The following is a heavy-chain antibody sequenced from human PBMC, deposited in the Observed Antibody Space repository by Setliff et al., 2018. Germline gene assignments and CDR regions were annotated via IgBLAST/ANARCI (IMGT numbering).Heavy chain of an antibody. CDR3: ARGGTYRYFNY. J-gene: IGHJ4*02. CDR1: GGSVSNSGFF. CDR2: IYYSGST. Sequence: SETLSLTCTVSGGSVSNSGFFWGWLRQAPGKGLEWIGYIYYSGSTYYNPSLKSRVTISVDTPKNQFSLKLSSVTAADTAIYYCARGGTYRYFNYWGQGTLVTVSS. V-gene: IGHV4-31*03.